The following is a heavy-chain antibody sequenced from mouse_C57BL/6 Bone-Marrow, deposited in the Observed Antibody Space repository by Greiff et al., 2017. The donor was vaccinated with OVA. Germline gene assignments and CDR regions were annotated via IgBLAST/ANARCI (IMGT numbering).Heavy chain of an antibody. V-gene: IGHV1-69*01. Sequence: QVQLQQPGAELVMPGASVKLSCKASGYTFTSYWMHWVKQRPGQGLEWIGEIDPSDSYTNYNQKFKGKSTLTVDKSSSTAYMQLSSLTSEDSAVYYCARKYDYGSSYGFAYWGQGTLVTVSA. CDR3: ARKYDYGSSYGFAY. CDR1: GYTFTSYW. D-gene: IGHD1-1*01. J-gene: IGHJ3*01. CDR2: IDPSDSYT.